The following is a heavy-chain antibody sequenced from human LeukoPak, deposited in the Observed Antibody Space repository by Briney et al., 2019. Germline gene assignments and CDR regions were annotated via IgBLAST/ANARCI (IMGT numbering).Heavy chain of an antibody. CDR3: AKDRGSSGWYFDYYYYGMDV. CDR1: GFTFSSYA. CDR2: ISGSGGGT. V-gene: IGHV3-23*01. D-gene: IGHD6-19*01. Sequence: GGSLRLSCAASGFTFSSYAMSWVRQAPGKGLGCVSAISGSGGGTYYADSVKGRFTISRDNSKNTLYLQMNSLRAEDTAVYYCAKDRGSSGWYFDYYYYGMDVWGQGTTVTVSS. J-gene: IGHJ6*02.